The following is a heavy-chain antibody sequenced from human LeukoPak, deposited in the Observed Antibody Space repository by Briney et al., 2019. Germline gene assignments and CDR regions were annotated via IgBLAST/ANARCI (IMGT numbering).Heavy chain of an antibody. J-gene: IGHJ6*03. D-gene: IGHD4-17*01. CDR1: GYTFTAYY. CDR3: ARGYGDYEYYYYMDV. Sequence: AASVKVSCKASGYTFTAYYMHWVRQAPGQGLEWMGWINPNSGGTNYAQKFQGRVTITRNTSISTAYMELSSLRSEDTAVYYCARGYGDYEYYYYMDVWGKGTTVTVS. V-gene: IGHV1-2*02. CDR2: INPNSGGT.